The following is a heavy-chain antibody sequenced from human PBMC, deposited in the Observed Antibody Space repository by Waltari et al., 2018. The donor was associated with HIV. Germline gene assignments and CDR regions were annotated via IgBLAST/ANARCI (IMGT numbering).Heavy chain of an antibody. Sequence: QVQLQESGPGLVKPSQTLSLTCTLSGGSITSGPYYWTWIRQPAGKGLEWVGRGYISGSTNYNPSLRSRVTISVDTSKNQFSLKLTSVTAADTAVYYCARGLDILTAHYHWYLDLWGRGTLVTVSS. J-gene: IGHJ2*01. CDR3: ARGLDILTAHYHWYLDL. CDR2: GYISGST. D-gene: IGHD3-9*01. CDR1: GGSITSGPYY. V-gene: IGHV4-61*02.